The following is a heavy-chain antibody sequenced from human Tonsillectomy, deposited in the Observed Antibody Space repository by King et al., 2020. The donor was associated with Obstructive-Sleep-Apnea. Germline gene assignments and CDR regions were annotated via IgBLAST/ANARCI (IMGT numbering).Heavy chain of an antibody. CDR3: ARRGYCSSTSCYRHFDY. CDR1: VFTFSDYY. Sequence: VQLVESGGGLVKPGGSLRLSCAASVFTFSDYYMSCIRQAPGKGLEWVSYISSSGSTIYYADSVKGRLTISRDNAKNSLYLKMNSLRAEDPAVYYCARRGYCSSTSCYRHFDYWGQGTLVTVSS. V-gene: IGHV3-11*01. J-gene: IGHJ4*02. CDR2: ISSSGSTI. D-gene: IGHD2-2*01.